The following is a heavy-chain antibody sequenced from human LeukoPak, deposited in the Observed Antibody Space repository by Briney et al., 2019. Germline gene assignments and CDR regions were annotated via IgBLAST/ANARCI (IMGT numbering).Heavy chain of an antibody. Sequence: PSETLSLTCTVSGGSISSYYWSRLRQPPGKGLEWIGYTHYTGSTSVNPSLKSRVTISVDTSKNQFSLKVSSVTAADTAVYYCARDGDTAMILFAFDIWGQGTMVTVSS. CDR1: GGSISSYY. CDR2: THYTGST. D-gene: IGHD5-18*01. CDR3: ARDGDTAMILFAFDI. V-gene: IGHV4-59*01. J-gene: IGHJ3*02.